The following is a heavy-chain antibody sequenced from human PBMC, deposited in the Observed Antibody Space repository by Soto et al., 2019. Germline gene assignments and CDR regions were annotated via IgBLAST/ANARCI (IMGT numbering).Heavy chain of an antibody. CDR3: ARGPTVDLYYFDY. CDR1: GGSFSGYY. Sequence: QVQLQQWGAGLLKPSETLSLTCAVYGGSFSGYYWSWIRQPPGKGLEWIGEINHSGSTNYNPSLKSRVTISVETSKNQFSLKLSSVTAADTAVYYCARGPTVDLYYFDYWGQGTLVTVSS. J-gene: IGHJ4*02. D-gene: IGHD4-17*01. V-gene: IGHV4-34*01. CDR2: INHSGST.